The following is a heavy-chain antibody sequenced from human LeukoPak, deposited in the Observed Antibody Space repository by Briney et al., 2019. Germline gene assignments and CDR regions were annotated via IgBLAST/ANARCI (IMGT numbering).Heavy chain of an antibody. V-gene: IGHV4-59*12. Sequence: PSETLSLTCTVSGGSISSYYWSWIRQPPGKGLEWIGYIYYSGSTNYNPSLKSRVTISVDTSKNQFSLKLSSVTAADTAVYYCARGDRQQLVLHQSRSFDYWGQGPLVTVSS. D-gene: IGHD6-13*01. J-gene: IGHJ4*02. CDR1: GGSISSYY. CDR3: ARGDRQQLVLHQSRSFDY. CDR2: IYYSGST.